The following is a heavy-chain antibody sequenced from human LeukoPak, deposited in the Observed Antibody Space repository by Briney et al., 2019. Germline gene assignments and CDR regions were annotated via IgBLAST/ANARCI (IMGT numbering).Heavy chain of an antibody. CDR3: ARAPRAYCSTTGSCFQDY. CDR2: IFHSGST. CDR1: GGSIGASINSPNW. J-gene: IGHJ4*02. D-gene: IGHD2-2*01. Sequence: SGTLSLTCAVSGGSIGASINSPNWWSWVRQPPGKGLEWIGEIFHSGSTNYNPSLKSRVTMSVDKSKNQFSLNLTSVTAADTAVYFCARAPRAYCSTTGSCFQDYWGQGTLVTDSS. V-gene: IGHV4-4*02.